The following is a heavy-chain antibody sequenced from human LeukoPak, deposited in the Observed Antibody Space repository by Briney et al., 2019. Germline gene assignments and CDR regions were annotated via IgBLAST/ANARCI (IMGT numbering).Heavy chain of an antibody. CDR3: ARLVYNGSGIYHYFDY. V-gene: IGHV4-38-2*01. J-gene: IGHJ4*02. CDR1: GYSISSGYY. Sequence: SETLSLTCVVSGYSISSGYYWGWIRKPPGKGLEWIGSIHHSGRTYSNPSLKSRVTISVDTSENQFSLKLSSVTAADTAVYYCARLVYNGSGIYHYFDYWGQGTLVTVSS. D-gene: IGHD3-10*01. CDR2: IHHSGRT.